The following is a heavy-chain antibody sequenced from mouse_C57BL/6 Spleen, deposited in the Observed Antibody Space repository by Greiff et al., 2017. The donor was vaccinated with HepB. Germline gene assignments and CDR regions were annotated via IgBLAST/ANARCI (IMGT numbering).Heavy chain of an antibody. D-gene: IGHD1-1*01. CDR1: GYTFTSYW. V-gene: IGHV1-55*01. Sequence: QVQLQQPGAELVKPGASVKMSCKASGYTFTSYWITWVKQRPGQGLEWIGDIYPGSGSTNYNEKFKSKATLTVDTSSSTAYMQLSSLTSEDSAVYYCARGDYYGSRRYFDVWGTGTTVTVSS. J-gene: IGHJ1*03. CDR2: IYPGSGST. CDR3: ARGDYYGSRRYFDV.